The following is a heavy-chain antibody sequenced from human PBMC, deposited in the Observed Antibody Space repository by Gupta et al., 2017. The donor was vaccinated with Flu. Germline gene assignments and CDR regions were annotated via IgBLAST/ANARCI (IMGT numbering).Heavy chain of an antibody. D-gene: IGHD6-13*01. CDR2: IYYSGVT. J-gene: IGHJ4*02. CDR1: GGSSSSYY. V-gene: IGHV4-59*08. CDR3: ARLGSPHIAAAEVLFDY. Sequence: QVQLQESGPGLVKPSETLSLTCTVSGGSSSSYYWSWIRQPPGKGLEWIGYIYYSGVTNYNPSLKSRVTISVDTSKNQFSLKLSSVTASDTAVYYCARLGSPHIAAAEVLFDYWGQGTLVTVSS.